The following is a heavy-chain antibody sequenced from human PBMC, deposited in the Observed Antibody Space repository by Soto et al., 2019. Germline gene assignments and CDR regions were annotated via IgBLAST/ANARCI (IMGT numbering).Heavy chain of an antibody. V-gene: IGHV3-23*01. J-gene: IGHJ4*02. Sequence: LRLSCTASGFTFSSYAMSWVRQAPGKGLEWVSAISGSGGSTYYADSVKGRFTISRDNSKNTLYLQMNSLRAEDTAVYYCAKDTGGIAAAGTDYWGQGTLVTVSS. CDR1: GFTFSSYA. CDR2: ISGSGGST. D-gene: IGHD6-13*01. CDR3: AKDTGGIAAAGTDY.